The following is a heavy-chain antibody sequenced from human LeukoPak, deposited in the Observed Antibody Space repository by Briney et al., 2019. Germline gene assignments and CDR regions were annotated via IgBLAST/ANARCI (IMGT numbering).Heavy chain of an antibody. Sequence: GGSLRLSCAASGFTLSSYAMHWVRQAPGKGLEYVSAISSNGGSTYYANSVKGRFTISRDNSKNTLYLQMGSLRAEDMAVYYCARGGTYYDFWSGYTMIDYWGQGTLVTVSS. CDR2: ISSNGGST. V-gene: IGHV3-64*01. CDR3: ARGGTYYDFWSGYTMIDY. CDR1: GFTLSSYA. J-gene: IGHJ4*02. D-gene: IGHD3-3*01.